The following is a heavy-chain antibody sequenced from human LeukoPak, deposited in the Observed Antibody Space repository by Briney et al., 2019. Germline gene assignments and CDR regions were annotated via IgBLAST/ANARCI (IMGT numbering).Heavy chain of an antibody. J-gene: IGHJ6*02. CDR1: GGTFSSYA. CDR2: IIPIVGTT. V-gene: IGHV1-69*13. CDR3: ARPTSDSYYYYGMDV. Sequence: ASVKVSCKASGGTFSSYAFSWVRQAPGQGLEWMGGIIPIVGTTNYAQMFQGRVTITADESTSTAYMELSSLRSEDTAVYYCARPTSDSYYYYGMDVWGQGTTVTVSS.